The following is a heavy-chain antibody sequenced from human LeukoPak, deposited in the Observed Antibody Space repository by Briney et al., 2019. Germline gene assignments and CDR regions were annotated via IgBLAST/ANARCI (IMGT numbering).Heavy chain of an antibody. D-gene: IGHD5-12*01. CDR1: GDSISSGGNY. V-gene: IGHV4-31*03. CDR2: IYYSGST. CDR3: ARWGNSGYASGYFDY. Sequence: SETLSLTCTVSGDSISSGGNYWSWLRRHPGKGLEWIGYIYYSGSTYYNPSLKSRLTISVGTSKNQFSLKLSSVTAADTAVYYCARWGNSGYASGYFDYWGQGTLVTVSS. J-gene: IGHJ4*02.